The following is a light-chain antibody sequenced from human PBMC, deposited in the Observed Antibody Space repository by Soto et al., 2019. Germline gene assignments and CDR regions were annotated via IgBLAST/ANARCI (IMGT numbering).Light chain of an antibody. J-gene: IGLJ1*01. CDR3: SSSTRPSTRY. Sequence: QSALTQPASVSGSPGQSITISCTGTSSDVGGYNYVSWYQQHPGKAPKLMIYDVSDRPSGVSNRFSGSKSGNTASLTISGLQATDEADYYCSSSTRPSTRYFGTGT. V-gene: IGLV2-14*01. CDR1: SSDVGGYNY. CDR2: DVS.